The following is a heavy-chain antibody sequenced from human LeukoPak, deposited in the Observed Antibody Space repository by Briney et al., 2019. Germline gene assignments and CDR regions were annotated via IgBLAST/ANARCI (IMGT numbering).Heavy chain of an antibody. D-gene: IGHD1-14*01. CDR1: GFTFSSYS. Sequence: KPGGSLRLSCAASGFTFSSYSMNWVRQAPGKGLEWVAHMSSSSLKYTRYAESVKGRFTISRDNAKNTVYLEMDSLTTNDTALYYCARGGRNDLRSWFDPWGQGTLVTVSS. CDR3: ARGGRNDLRSWFDP. J-gene: IGHJ5*02. CDR2: MSSSSLKYT. V-gene: IGHV3-21*01.